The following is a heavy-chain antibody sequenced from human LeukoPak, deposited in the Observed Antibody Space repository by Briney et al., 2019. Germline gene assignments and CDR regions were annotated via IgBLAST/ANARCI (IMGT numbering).Heavy chain of an antibody. V-gene: IGHV1-2*02. Sequence: ASVKVSCKASGYAFTGYYMHWVRQAPGQGLEWMGWINPNSGGTNYAQKFQGRVTMTRGTSISTAYMELSRLRSDDTAVYYCARVWGVRGVFDYWGQGTLVTVSS. CDR3: ARVWGVRGVFDY. CDR1: GYAFTGYY. J-gene: IGHJ4*02. CDR2: INPNSGGT. D-gene: IGHD3-10*01.